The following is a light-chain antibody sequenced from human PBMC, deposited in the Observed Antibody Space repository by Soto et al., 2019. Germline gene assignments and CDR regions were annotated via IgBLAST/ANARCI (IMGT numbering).Light chain of an antibody. Sequence: EIVLIQSPATLSLSPGERATLSCRASQSVGSYLAWYQHKPGQAPRLLISDASNRATGIPARFSGSGSGTEFSLTISRLEPEDFAVYYCHQYGISPFGGGTKVDIK. J-gene: IGKJ4*01. CDR3: HQYGISP. CDR2: DAS. CDR1: QSVGSY. V-gene: IGKV3-11*01.